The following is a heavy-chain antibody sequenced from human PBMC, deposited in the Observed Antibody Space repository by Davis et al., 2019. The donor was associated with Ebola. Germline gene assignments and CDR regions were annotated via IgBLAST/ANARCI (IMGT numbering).Heavy chain of an antibody. D-gene: IGHD4/OR15-4a*01. CDR2: ISYDGSNK. Sequence: GESLKISCAASGFTFSSYGMHWVRQAPGKGLEWVAVISYDGSNKYYADSVKDRFTISRDNSKNTLYLQMNSLRAEDTAVYYCTRDDPYGAYGNDYWGQGTLVTVSS. V-gene: IGHV3-30*03. J-gene: IGHJ4*02. CDR3: TRDDPYGAYGNDY. CDR1: GFTFSSYG.